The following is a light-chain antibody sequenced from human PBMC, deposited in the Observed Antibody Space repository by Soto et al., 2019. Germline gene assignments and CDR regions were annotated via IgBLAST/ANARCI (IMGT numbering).Light chain of an antibody. V-gene: IGKV3-20*01. J-gene: IGKJ1*01. CDR1: QSVSSSY. CDR2: GAS. CDR3: QQYGSSRWT. Sequence: PGDGATLSCRASQSVSSSYLAWYQQNRGQAPRLLIYGASTRATGTPDRFSGSGSGTDFTLTITRLEPEDFAVYYCQQYGSSRWTFGQGTKVEIK.